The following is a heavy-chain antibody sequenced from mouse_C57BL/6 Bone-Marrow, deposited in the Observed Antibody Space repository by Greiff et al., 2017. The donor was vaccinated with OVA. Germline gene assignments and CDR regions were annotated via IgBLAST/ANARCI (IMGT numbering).Heavy chain of an antibody. D-gene: IGHD1-1*01. CDR3: ARTTVVAGDY. Sequence: VQLQQSVAELVRPGASVKLSCTASGFNLKNTYMPWVKQRPEQGLEWIGRIDPANGNTKYAPKFQGQATITADPSSNTAYLQLSSLTSEDTAIYYCARTTVVAGDYWGQGTTRTVSS. V-gene: IGHV14-3*01. CDR2: IDPANGNT. CDR1: GFNLKNTY. J-gene: IGHJ2*01.